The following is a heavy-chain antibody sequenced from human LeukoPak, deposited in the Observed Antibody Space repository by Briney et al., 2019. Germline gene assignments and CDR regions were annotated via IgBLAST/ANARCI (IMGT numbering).Heavy chain of an antibody. J-gene: IGHJ4*02. D-gene: IGHD6-13*01. Sequence: SETLSLTCTVSGGSISSYYWSWLRQPPGKGLEWIGYAYYTGSTKYNPSLKSRVTISVDTSKNQFSLKLSSVTAADTAVYYCARARIAAAGRFDYWGQGTLVTVSS. V-gene: IGHV4-59*08. CDR3: ARARIAAAGRFDY. CDR1: GGSISSYY. CDR2: AYYTGST.